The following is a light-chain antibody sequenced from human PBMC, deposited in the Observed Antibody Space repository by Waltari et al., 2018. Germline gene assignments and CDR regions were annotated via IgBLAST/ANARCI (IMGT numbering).Light chain of an antibody. V-gene: IGLV7-46*01. CDR3: LLFYNGPRV. CDR1: TGPVTRGHY. CDR2: DTS. Sequence: QAVVTQEPSLTVSPGGTVTLTCASSTGPVTRGHYPYWFQQKPGQAPRTLIYDTSNTPSWTPARFTGSLFGGKAALTLSGAQPEDEAEYYCLLFYNGPRVFGGGTKLTVL. J-gene: IGLJ3*02.